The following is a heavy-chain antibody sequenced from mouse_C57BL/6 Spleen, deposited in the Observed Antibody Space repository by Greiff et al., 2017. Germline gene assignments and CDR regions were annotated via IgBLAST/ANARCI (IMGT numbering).Heavy chain of an antibody. CDR3: ARRDGGFAY. CDR1: GYTFTSYW. CDR2: IDPSDSYT. V-gene: IGHV1-69*01. J-gene: IGHJ3*01. Sequence: QVQLQQPGAELVMPGASAKLSCKASGYTFTSYWMHWVKQRPGQGLEWIGEIDPSDSYTNYNQKLKGKTTLPVEKSSSTAYMQLSSLTSEDSAVYYCARRDGGFAYWGQGTLVTVSA.